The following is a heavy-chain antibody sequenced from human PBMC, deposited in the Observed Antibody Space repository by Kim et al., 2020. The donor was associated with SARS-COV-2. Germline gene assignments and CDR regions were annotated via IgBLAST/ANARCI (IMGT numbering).Heavy chain of an antibody. V-gene: IGHV3-48*02. J-gene: IGHJ4*02. Sequence: YYADSVKGRFTISRDNAKNSLYLQMNSLRDEDTAVYYCARDDTVTTSLDYWGQGTLVTVSS. CDR3: ARDDTVTTSLDY. D-gene: IGHD4-17*01.